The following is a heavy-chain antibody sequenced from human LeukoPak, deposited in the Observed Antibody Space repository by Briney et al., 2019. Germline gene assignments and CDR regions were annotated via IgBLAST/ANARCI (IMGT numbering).Heavy chain of an antibody. CDR3: AKDPTIIVVVIPDY. D-gene: IGHD3-22*01. J-gene: IGHJ4*02. V-gene: IGHV3-23*01. CDR2: IGGSGGST. Sequence: GGSLRLSCAASGFTFSSYAMSWVRQAPGKGLEWVSSIGGSGGSTYYADSVQGRFTISRYNSKNTLYLQMNSLRAEDTAVYYCAKDPTIIVVVIPDYWGQGTLVTVSS. CDR1: GFTFSSYA.